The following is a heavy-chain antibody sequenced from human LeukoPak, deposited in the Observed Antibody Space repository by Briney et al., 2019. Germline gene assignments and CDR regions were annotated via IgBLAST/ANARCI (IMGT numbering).Heavy chain of an antibody. CDR2: ISGSGGST. CDR3: AKDPTYYYDSSGYYYAY. V-gene: IGHV3-23*01. D-gene: IGHD3-22*01. Sequence: PGGSLRLSCAASGFTFSSYAMSWVRQAPGKGLEWVSAISGSGGSTYYADSVKGRFTISRDNSKNTLYLQMNSLRVEDTAVYYCAKDPTYYYDSSGYYYAYWGQGTLVTVSS. J-gene: IGHJ4*02. CDR1: GFTFSSYA.